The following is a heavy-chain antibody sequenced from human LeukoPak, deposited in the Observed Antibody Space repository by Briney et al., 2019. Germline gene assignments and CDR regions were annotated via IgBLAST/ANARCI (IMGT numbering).Heavy chain of an antibody. CDR1: GGSISSSSYY. D-gene: IGHD6-19*01. Sequence: SETLSLTCTVSGGSISSSSYYWGWIRQPPGKGLEWIGSIYYSGSTYYNPSLKSRVTISVDTSKNQFSLKLSSVTAADTAVYYCARDPVAAFRTYGMDVWGQGTTVTVSS. CDR3: ARDPVAAFRTYGMDV. CDR2: IYYSGST. V-gene: IGHV4-39*07. J-gene: IGHJ6*02.